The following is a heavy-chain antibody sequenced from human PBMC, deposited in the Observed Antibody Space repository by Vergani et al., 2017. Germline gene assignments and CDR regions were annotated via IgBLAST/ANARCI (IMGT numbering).Heavy chain of an antibody. V-gene: IGHV1-2*02. D-gene: IGHD2-2*01. Sequence: QVQLVQSGAEVKKPGASVKVSCKASGYTFTGYYMHWVRQSPGQGLEWMGWINPNRGGTNYAQNFQGSVTITRDTSISTDYMELSRLRSDDTAVYYCARPMVVVPVARRDYYDGRDVGGQ. CDR3: ARPMVVVPVARRDYYDGRDV. J-gene: IGHJ6*02. CDR2: INPNRGGT. CDR1: GYTFTGYY.